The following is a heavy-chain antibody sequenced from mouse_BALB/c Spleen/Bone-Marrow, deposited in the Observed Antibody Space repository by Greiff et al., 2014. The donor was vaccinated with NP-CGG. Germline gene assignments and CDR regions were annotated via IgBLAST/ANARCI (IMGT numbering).Heavy chain of an antibody. V-gene: IGHV3-6*02. CDR1: GYSITSGYY. D-gene: IGHD3-1*01. Sequence: ESGPGLVKPSQSLSLTCSVTGYSITSGYYWNWIRQFPGNKLEWMGYISYDGSNNYNPSLENRISITRDTSKNQFFLKLNSVTTEDTATYYCARDRVFAYWGQGTLVTVSA. J-gene: IGHJ3*01. CDR2: ISYDGSN. CDR3: ARDRVFAY.